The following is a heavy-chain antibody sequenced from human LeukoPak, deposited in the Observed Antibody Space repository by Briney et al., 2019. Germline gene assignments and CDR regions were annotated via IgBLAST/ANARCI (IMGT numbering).Heavy chain of an antibody. D-gene: IGHD3-22*01. J-gene: IGHJ4*02. CDR1: GGSISSYY. CDR3: ARGHSYYDNSGYSGIDY. V-gene: IGHV4-59*01. CDR2: MYYSGST. Sequence: SETLSLTCTVSGGSISSYYWSWIRQPPGKGLEWIGYMYYSGSTNYNPSLKSRVTISVDTSKNQFSLKLSSVTAADTAVYYCARGHSYYDNSGYSGIDYWGQGTLITVSS.